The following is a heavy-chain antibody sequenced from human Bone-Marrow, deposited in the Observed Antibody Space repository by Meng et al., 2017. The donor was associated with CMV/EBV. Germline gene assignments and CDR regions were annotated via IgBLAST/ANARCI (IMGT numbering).Heavy chain of an antibody. J-gene: IGHJ3*02. V-gene: IGHV3-74*01. Sequence: GESLKISCAASGFTFSSYWMHWVRQAPGKGLVWVSRINSDGSSTSYADSVKGRFTISRDNAKNTLYLQMNSLRAEDTAVYYCARASAGYCSSTSCLNAFDICGQGTMVAVSS. CDR3: ARASAGYCSSTSCLNAFDI. CDR1: GFTFSSYW. D-gene: IGHD2-2*01. CDR2: INSDGSST.